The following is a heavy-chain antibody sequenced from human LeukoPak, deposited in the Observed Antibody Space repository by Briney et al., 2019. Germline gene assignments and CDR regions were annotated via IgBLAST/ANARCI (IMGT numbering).Heavy chain of an antibody. CDR2: IHWDDDK. CDR3: AHAPRIAAAGRFDY. J-gene: IGHJ4*02. Sequence: SGPTLVKPTQTLTLTCTFSGFSLSTSGVGVGWIRQPPVKALEWLALIHWDDDKRYIPSLKSRLTITQDTSKNQVVLTMTNMDPVDTATYYCAHAPRIAAAGRFDYWGQGTLVTVSS. V-gene: IGHV2-5*02. D-gene: IGHD6-13*01. CDR1: GFSLSTSGVG.